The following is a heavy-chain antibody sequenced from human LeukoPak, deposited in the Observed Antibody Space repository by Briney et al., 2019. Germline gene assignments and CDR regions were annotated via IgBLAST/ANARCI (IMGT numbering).Heavy chain of an antibody. D-gene: IGHD3-22*01. J-gene: IGHJ4*02. Sequence: GGSLRLSCAASGFTFSSYAMSWVRQAPGKGLEWVSAISGSGGSTYYADSVKGRFTISRDNSKNTLYLQMNSLRAEDTAVYYCAAGYYDSSGYYYGECFDYWGQGTLVTVSS. CDR1: GFTFSSYA. V-gene: IGHV3-23*01. CDR2: ISGSGGST. CDR3: AAGYYDSSGYYYGECFDY.